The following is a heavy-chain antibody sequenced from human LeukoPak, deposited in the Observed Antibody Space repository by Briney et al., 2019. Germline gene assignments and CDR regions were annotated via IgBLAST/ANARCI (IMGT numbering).Heavy chain of an antibody. CDR3: AKDLYCSGGSCG. CDR2: IRNDGSNK. J-gene: IGHJ4*02. D-gene: IGHD2-15*01. V-gene: IGHV3-30*02. Sequence: GGSLRLSCAASGFTFDDYTMHWVRQAPGKGLEWVAFIRNDGSNKNYADSVKGRFTISRDNSKNTLYLQMNSLRAEDTAVYYCAKDLYCSGGSCGWGQGTLVTVSS. CDR1: GFTFDDYT.